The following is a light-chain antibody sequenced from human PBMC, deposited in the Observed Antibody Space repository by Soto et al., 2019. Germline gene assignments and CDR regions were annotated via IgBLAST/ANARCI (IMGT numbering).Light chain of an antibody. CDR2: DAS. Sequence: DIQITQSPSSLSASVGDRVTITCQASQDINKNLIWYQQKPAKAPKLLIYDASDLETGVPSRFSGSGSGTGFTFTISSLQPEDFATYYCQQYESLPLTFGQGTRLEIK. CDR1: QDINKN. J-gene: IGKJ5*01. CDR3: QQYESLPLT. V-gene: IGKV1-33*01.